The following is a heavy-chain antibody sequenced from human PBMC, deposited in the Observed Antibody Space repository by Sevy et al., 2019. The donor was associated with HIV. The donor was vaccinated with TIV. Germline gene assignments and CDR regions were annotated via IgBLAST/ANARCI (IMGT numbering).Heavy chain of an antibody. Sequence: ASMKVSCKASGYTFTGYYMHWVRQAPGQGLEWMGWINPNSGGTNYAQKFQGRVTMTRDTSISTAYMELSRLRSDDTAVYYCASLSMPGYCSGGSYYSEWIVDVWGKGTTVTVSS. CDR3: ASLSMPGYCSGGSYYSEWIVDV. CDR1: GYTFTGYY. J-gene: IGHJ6*04. D-gene: IGHD2-15*01. CDR2: INPNSGGT. V-gene: IGHV1-2*02.